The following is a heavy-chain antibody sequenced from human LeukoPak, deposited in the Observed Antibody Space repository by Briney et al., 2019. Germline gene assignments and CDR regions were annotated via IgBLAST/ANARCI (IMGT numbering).Heavy chain of an antibody. J-gene: IGHJ3*02. CDR2: ISYSGRT. Sequence: SETLSLTCTVSGGSTSSSSFYWGWIRQPPGKGLECIGRISYSGRTYYNPSLQSRVTISVDTSKNQFSLRLSSVTAADTAVYYCARVEWFGELSPFDIWGQGTMVTVSS. V-gene: IGHV4-39*07. D-gene: IGHD3-10*01. CDR1: GGSTSSSSFY. CDR3: ARVEWFGELSPFDI.